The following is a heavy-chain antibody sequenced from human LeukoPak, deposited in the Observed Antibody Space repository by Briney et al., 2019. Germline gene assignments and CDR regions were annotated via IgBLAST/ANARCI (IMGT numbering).Heavy chain of an antibody. CDR2: ISYDGSNK. J-gene: IGHJ4*02. CDR1: GFTFSSYG. D-gene: IGHD6-13*01. CDR3: AKGRASSSWILED. Sequence: HTGGSLRLSCAASGFTFSSYGMHWVRQAPGKGLEWVAVISYDGSNKYYADSVKGRFTMSRDYSKNTLYLQMNSLRAEDTAVYYCAKGRASSSWILEDWGQGTLVTVSS. V-gene: IGHV3-30*18.